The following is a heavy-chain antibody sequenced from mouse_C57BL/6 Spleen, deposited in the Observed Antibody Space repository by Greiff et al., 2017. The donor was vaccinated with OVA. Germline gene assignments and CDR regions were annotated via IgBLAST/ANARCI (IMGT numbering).Heavy chain of an antibody. V-gene: IGHV5-9*01. D-gene: IGHD1-1*01. CDR2: ISGGGGNT. CDR1: GFTFSSYT. CDR3: ARRDGSSYAWFAY. J-gene: IGHJ3*01. Sequence: EVMLVESGGGLVKPGGSLKLSCAASGFTFSSYTMSWVRQTPEKRLEWVATISGGGGNTYYPDSVKGRFTISRDNAKNTLYLQMSSLRSEDTALYYCARRDGSSYAWFAYWGQGTLVTVSA.